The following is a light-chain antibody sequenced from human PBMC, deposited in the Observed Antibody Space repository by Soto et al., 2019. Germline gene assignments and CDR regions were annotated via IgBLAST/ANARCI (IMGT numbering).Light chain of an antibody. CDR2: GAS. V-gene: IGKV3-20*01. CDR1: QSVSSSY. Sequence: EIVLTQSPGTLSLSPGERATLSCRASQSVSSSYLAWYKQKPGQAPRLLISGASSRATGIPDRFSGSGSGTDFPLTISRLEPEAFTIYYCQQYGNSPITFGQGTRLEIK. CDR3: QQYGNSPIT. J-gene: IGKJ5*01.